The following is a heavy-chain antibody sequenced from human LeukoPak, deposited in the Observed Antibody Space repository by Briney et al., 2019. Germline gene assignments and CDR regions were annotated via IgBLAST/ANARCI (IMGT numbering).Heavy chain of an antibody. CDR1: GFTFSSYA. CDR2: ISYDGSNK. Sequence: GRSLRLSCAASGFTFSSYAMHWVRQAPGKGLEWVAVISYDGSNKYYADSVKGRFTISRDNAKNSLYLQMNSLRAEDTAVYYCARAPTFMITFGGSPFDAFDIWGQGTMVTVSS. CDR3: ARAPTFMITFGGSPFDAFDI. V-gene: IGHV3-30*04. J-gene: IGHJ3*02. D-gene: IGHD3-16*01.